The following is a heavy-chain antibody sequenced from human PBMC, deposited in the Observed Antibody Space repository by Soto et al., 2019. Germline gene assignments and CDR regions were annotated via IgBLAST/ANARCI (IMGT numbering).Heavy chain of an antibody. D-gene: IGHD4-17*01. Sequence: NPSETLSLTCTVSGGSISSGGYYWSWIRQHPGKGLEWIGYTYYSGSTYYNPSLKSRVTISVDTSKNQFSLKLSSVTAADTAVYYCARTYGDYAPWFDPWGQGTLVTVSS. J-gene: IGHJ5*02. CDR3: ARTYGDYAPWFDP. V-gene: IGHV4-31*03. CDR1: GGSISSGGYY. CDR2: TYYSGST.